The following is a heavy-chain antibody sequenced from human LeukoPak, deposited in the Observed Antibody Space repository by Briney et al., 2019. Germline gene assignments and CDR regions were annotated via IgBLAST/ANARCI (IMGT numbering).Heavy chain of an antibody. V-gene: IGHV3-33*06. CDR1: ELTFSHYG. J-gene: IGHJ4*02. CDR3: AKDAQRGFDYSNSLEY. D-gene: IGHD4-11*01. Sequence: GRSLRLSCAASELTFSHYGFHWVRQAPGKGLEWVAVIWSDGTNQFYADSVKGRFTISRDYSQKTVYLEMHSLRTEDTAMYYCAKDAQRGFDYSNSLEYWGPGTLVTVSS. CDR2: IWSDGTNQ.